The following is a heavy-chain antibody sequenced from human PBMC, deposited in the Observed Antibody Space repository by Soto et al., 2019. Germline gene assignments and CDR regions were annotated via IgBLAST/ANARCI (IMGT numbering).Heavy chain of an antibody. CDR3: PQEELDRQGSGFDY. CDR1: GFTFSSYA. V-gene: IGHV3-23*01. J-gene: IGHJ4*02. Sequence: EVQLLESGGGLVQPGGSLRLSCAASGFTFSSYAMSWVRQAPGKGLEWVSAISGSGGSTYYADSVKGRFTISRDNSKNTLYLQRNSLRAEDTAGYYCPQEELDRQGSGFDYWGQGTLVTVSS. D-gene: IGHD1-1*01. CDR2: ISGSGGST.